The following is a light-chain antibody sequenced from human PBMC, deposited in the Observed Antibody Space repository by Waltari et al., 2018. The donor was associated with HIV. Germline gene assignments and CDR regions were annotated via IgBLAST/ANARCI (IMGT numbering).Light chain of an antibody. J-gene: IGKJ1*01. V-gene: IGKV1-NL1*01. CDR2: AAS. Sequence: DIQMTQSPSSLSASIGDRVTITCRASQGIGNSLAWYQQKPGKAPKLLLYAASRLESGVPSRFSGSGSGTDYTLTISSLQPEDFATYYCQQYYSTPRTFGQGTKVEIK. CDR1: QGIGNS. CDR3: QQYYSTPRT.